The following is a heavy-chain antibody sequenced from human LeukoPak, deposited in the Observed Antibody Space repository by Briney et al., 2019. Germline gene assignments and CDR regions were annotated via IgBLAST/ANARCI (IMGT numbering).Heavy chain of an antibody. J-gene: IGHJ4*02. Sequence: SQTLSLTCTVSGGSISSGSYYWSWIRQPAGKGLEWIGRIYTSGSTNYNPSLKSRVTISVDTSKNQFSLKLSSVTAADTAVYYCARERLGTFDYWGQGTPVTVSS. V-gene: IGHV4-61*02. CDR2: IYTSGST. D-gene: IGHD1-1*01. CDR3: ARERLGTFDY. CDR1: GGSISSGSYY.